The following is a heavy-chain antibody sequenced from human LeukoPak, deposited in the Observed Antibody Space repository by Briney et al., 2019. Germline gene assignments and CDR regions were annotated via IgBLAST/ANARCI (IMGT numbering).Heavy chain of an antibody. J-gene: IGHJ3*02. CDR1: GFTFSSYS. CDR3: ARCQLTYYDFWSGYDASDI. Sequence: GGSLRLSCAASGFTFSSYSMNWVRQAPGKGLEWVSYISSSSSTIYYADSVKGRFTISRDNAKNSLYLQMNSLRAEDTAVYYCARCQLTYYDFWSGYDASDIWGQGTMVTVSS. V-gene: IGHV3-48*01. CDR2: ISSSSSTI. D-gene: IGHD3-3*01.